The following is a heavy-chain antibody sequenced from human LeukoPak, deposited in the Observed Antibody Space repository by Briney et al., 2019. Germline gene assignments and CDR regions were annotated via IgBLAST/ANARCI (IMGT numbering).Heavy chain of an antibody. D-gene: IGHD6-19*01. CDR3: ARQPKTVIAVAGNFDY. CDR1: GGSISSSSYY. Sequence: SETLSLTCTVSGGSISSSSYYWGWIRQPPGKGLEWIGSIYYSGSTYYNPSLKSRVTISVDTSKNQFSLKLSSVTTADTAVYYCARQPKTVIAVAGNFDYWGQGTLVTVSS. CDR2: IYYSGST. V-gene: IGHV4-39*01. J-gene: IGHJ4*02.